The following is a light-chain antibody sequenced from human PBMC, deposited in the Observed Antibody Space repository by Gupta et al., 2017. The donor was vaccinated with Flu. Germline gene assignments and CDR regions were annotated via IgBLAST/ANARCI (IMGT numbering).Light chain of an antibody. CDR3: RSYRRSSTWV. CDR2: DVT. V-gene: IGLV2-14*03. J-gene: IGLJ3*02. CDR1: SSDIGSYNY. Sequence: QSALPQPASVSGSPGQSITLSCTGTSSDIGSYNYVSWYRQHPGQAPQLLIYDVTNRPLGVSDRFSGSKSGNTASLTISGLQAEDEATYYCRSYRRSSTWVFGAGTKLTVL.